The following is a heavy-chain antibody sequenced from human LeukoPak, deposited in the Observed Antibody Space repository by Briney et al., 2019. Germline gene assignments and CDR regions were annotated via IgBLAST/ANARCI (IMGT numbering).Heavy chain of an antibody. J-gene: IGHJ4*02. V-gene: IGHV5-51*01. CDR1: GYSFTSYW. CDR2: IYPGDSDP. D-gene: IGHD4-17*01. CDR3: ARKTVTDLLFDY. Sequence: GESLKISCQGSGYSFTSYWIGWVRQMPGKGLEWMGFIYPGDSDPRYSPSFQGQVTNSADKSISTAYLQWSSLKASDTAMYYCARKTVTDLLFDYWGQGTLVTVSS.